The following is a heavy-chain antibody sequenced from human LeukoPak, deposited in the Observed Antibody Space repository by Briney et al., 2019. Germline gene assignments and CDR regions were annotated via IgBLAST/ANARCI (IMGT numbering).Heavy chain of an antibody. V-gene: IGHV1-2*02. CDR2: INPNSGGT. CDR3: AAGYCSGGSCYVYWFDP. CDR1: GYTFTGYY. Sequence: ASVKVSCKASGYTFTGYYMHWVRQAPGQGLEWMGWINPNSGGTNYAQKFQGRVTMTRDTSISTAYMELSRLRSDDTAVYYCAAGYCSGGSCYVYWFDPWGQGTLVTVSS. J-gene: IGHJ5*02. D-gene: IGHD2-15*01.